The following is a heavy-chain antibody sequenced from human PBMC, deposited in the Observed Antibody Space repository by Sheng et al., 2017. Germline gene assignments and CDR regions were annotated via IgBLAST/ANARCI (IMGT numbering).Heavy chain of an antibody. D-gene: IGHD1-26*01. J-gene: IGHJ3*02. V-gene: IGHV3-23*04. CDR3: AKDFVGATGSTKGYAFDI. CDR1: GFTFSSYA. Sequence: EVQLVESGGGLVQPGGSLRLSCAASGFTFSSYAMSWVRQAPGKGLEWVSAISGSGGSTYYADSVKGRFTISRDNSKNTLYLQMNSLRAEDTAVYYCAKDFVGATGSTKGYAFDIWGQGTMVTVSS. CDR2: ISGSGGST.